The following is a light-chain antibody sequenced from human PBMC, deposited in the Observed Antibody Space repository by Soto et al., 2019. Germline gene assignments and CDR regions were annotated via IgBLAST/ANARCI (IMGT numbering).Light chain of an antibody. V-gene: IGLV1-40*01. J-gene: IGLJ2*01. CDR1: RSNIGAGYD. CDR2: GDI. Sequence: QSVLTQPPSVSGAPGQRVTISCTGSRSNIGAGYDVHWYQHLPGTAPKLLIYGDINRPSGVPDRFSGSKSGTSASLAITGLQAEDEAYYYCQSYDSSLSGSEVFGGGTKLTVL. CDR3: QSYDSSLSGSEV.